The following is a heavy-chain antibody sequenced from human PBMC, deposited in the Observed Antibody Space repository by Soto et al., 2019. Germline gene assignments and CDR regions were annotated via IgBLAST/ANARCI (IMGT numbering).Heavy chain of an antibody. J-gene: IGHJ4*02. CDR1: GFTFSDYY. V-gene: IGHV3-11*01. CDR3: ARDQRYSGYDFRTFDY. Sequence: GGSLRLSCAASGFTFSDYYMSWIRQAPGKGLEWVSDIGGSGNTIYYADSARGRFTISRDNAKNSLYLQMNSLRAEDTAVYYCARDQRYSGYDFRTFDYWGQGTLVTVSS. D-gene: IGHD5-12*01. CDR2: IGGSGNTI.